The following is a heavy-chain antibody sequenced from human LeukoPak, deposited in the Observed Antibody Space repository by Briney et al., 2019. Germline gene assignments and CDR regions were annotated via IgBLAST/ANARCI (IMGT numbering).Heavy chain of an antibody. V-gene: IGHV4-31*03. CDR3: AGAVVVVTAVPDYFDY. Sequence: SQTLSLTCTVSGGSISSGGYYWSWIRQHPGKGLDWIGYIYYSGSTYYNPSLKSRVTISVDTSKNQFSLKLSSVTAADTAVYYCAGAVVVVTAVPDYFDYWGRGTLVTVSS. CDR1: GGSISSGGYY. CDR2: IYYSGST. J-gene: IGHJ4*02. D-gene: IGHD2-21*02.